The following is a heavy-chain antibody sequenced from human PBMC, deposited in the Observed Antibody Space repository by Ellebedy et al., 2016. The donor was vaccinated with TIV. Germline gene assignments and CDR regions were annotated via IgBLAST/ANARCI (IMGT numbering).Heavy chain of an antibody. D-gene: IGHD2-2*01. V-gene: IGHV4-59*01. CDR2: IYYSGST. CDR3: AREPLRWGELDFDY. Sequence: SETLSLTCTVSGGSISSYYWSWIRQPPGKGLEWIGYIYYSGSTNYNPSLKSRVTISVDTSKNQFSLKLSSVTAADTAVYYCAREPLRWGELDFDYWGQGTLVTVSS. J-gene: IGHJ4*02. CDR1: GGSISSYY.